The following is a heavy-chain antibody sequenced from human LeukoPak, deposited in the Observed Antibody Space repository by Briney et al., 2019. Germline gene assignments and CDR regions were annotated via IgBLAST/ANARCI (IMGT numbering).Heavy chain of an antibody. J-gene: IGHJ5*02. CDR2: ISSSGSTI. V-gene: IGHV3-11*01. Sequence: GGSLRLSCAASGFTFSDYYMSWIRQAPGKGLEWVSYISSSGSTIYYADSVKGRFTIFRDNAKNSLYLQMNSLRAEDTAVYYCARDRDVDTAMVLFDPWGQGTLVTVSS. CDR3: ARDRDVDTAMVLFDP. CDR1: GFTFSDYY. D-gene: IGHD5-18*01.